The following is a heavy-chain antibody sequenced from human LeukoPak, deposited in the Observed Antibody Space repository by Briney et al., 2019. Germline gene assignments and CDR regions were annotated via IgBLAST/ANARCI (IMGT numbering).Heavy chain of an antibody. D-gene: IGHD2-8*01. Sequence: PGGSLRLSCAASGFTFSNAWMSWVRQAPGKGLEWVGRIKSKTDGGTTDYAAPVKGRFTVSRDDSKNTLYLQMDSLKTEDTAVYYCTTSACTNGVCCTSVDYWGQGTLVTVSS. V-gene: IGHV3-15*01. CDR1: GFTFSNAW. CDR3: TTSACTNGVCCTSVDY. CDR2: IKSKTDGGTT. J-gene: IGHJ4*02.